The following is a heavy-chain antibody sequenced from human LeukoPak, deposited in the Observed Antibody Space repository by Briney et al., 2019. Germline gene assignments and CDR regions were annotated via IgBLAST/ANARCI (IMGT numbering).Heavy chain of an antibody. J-gene: IGHJ4*02. Sequence: PGGSLRLSCAASGFTFSSYSMNWVRQAPGKGLEWVSSISSSSSYIYYADSVEGRFTISRDNAKNSLYLQMNSLRAEDTAVYYCARDSGYSSGWPVDYWGQGTLVTVSS. CDR3: ARDSGYSSGWPVDY. CDR1: GFTFSSYS. CDR2: ISSSSSYI. V-gene: IGHV3-21*01. D-gene: IGHD6-19*01.